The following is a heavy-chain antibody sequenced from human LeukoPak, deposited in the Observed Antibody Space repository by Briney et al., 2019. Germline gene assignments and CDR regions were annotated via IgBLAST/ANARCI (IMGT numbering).Heavy chain of an antibody. Sequence: PGGSLRLSCAASGFTFSSYWMHWVRQAPGKGLVWVSRINSDGSSTSYADSVKGRFTISRDSAKNTLYLQMNSLRAEDAAVYYCASGYLRYFDWLPPAFLDYRGQGTLVTVSS. CDR1: GFTFSSYW. J-gene: IGHJ4*02. V-gene: IGHV3-74*01. CDR2: INSDGSST. D-gene: IGHD3-9*01. CDR3: ASGYLRYFDWLPPAFLDY.